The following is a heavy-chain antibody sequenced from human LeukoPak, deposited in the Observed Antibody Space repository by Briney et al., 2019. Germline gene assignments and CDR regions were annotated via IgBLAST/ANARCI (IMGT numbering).Heavy chain of an antibody. V-gene: IGHV4-59*01. J-gene: IGHJ4*02. CDR1: GDSIGQDY. D-gene: IGHD3-16*01. CDR2: ISNSGSA. CDR3: ATAPNPDYFDH. Sequence: SETLSLTCTVSGDSIGQDYWNWIRQPPGRGLEWIGHISNSGSANYNPSLKSQVTISVDRSKNQFSLRLNSVTAADTAFYYCATAPNPDYFDHWGQGTLATVSS.